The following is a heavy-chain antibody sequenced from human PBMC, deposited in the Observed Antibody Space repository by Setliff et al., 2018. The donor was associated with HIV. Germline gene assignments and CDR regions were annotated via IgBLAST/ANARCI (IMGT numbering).Heavy chain of an antibody. Sequence: PSETLSLTCAVSGVSISSGGYSWSWIRQPPGKGLEWIGYIYHSGTTYYNPSLKSRLTISVDTSKNQFSLKLSSVTAADTAVYYCARLVPPYYTVMARDYWGQGTLVTVS. CDR3: ARLVPPYYTVMARDY. CDR1: GVSISSGGYS. CDR2: IYHSGTT. V-gene: IGHV4-30-2*01. D-gene: IGHD5-18*01. J-gene: IGHJ4*02.